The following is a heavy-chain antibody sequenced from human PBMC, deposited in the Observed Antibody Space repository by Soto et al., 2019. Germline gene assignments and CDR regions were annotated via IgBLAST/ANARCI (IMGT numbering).Heavy chain of an antibody. Sequence: SETLSLTCAVSASRISSSNWWSWVRQPPGKGLEWIGEIYHSGSSNYNPSLKSRVTISVDKSKNQFSLKLSSVTAADTAVYYCARSQDMVRGPYDYWGQGTLVTVSS. CDR2: IYHSGSS. D-gene: IGHD3-10*01. CDR1: ASRISSSNW. J-gene: IGHJ4*02. CDR3: ARSQDMVRGPYDY. V-gene: IGHV4-4*02.